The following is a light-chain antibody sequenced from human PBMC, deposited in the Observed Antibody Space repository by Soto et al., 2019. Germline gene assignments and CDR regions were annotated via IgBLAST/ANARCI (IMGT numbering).Light chain of an antibody. V-gene: IGKV3D-15*03. CDR1: QSVSRA. J-gene: IGKJ1*01. CDR2: QTS. Sequence: EIVMTQSPVTLSVSPGERGTLSCRASQSVSRALAWYQHRPGQAPRLLIYQTSIRAAGIPARFSASGTGTDFTLTISDVQPEDFAVYYCHQRQSWPRTFGQGTKVDI. CDR3: HQRQSWPRT.